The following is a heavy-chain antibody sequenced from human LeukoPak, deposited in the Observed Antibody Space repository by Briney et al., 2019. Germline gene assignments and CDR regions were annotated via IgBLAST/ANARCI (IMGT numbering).Heavy chain of an antibody. Sequence: SETLSLTCAVYGGSFSGYYWSWIRQPPGKGLEWIGEINHSGSTNYNPSLKSRVTISVDTSKNQFSLKLSSVTAADTAVYYYARGPTTYYYGSGSYNYWGQGTLVTVSS. J-gene: IGHJ4*02. D-gene: IGHD3-10*01. CDR1: GGSFSGYY. CDR3: ARGPTTYYYGSGSYNY. V-gene: IGHV4-34*01. CDR2: INHSGST.